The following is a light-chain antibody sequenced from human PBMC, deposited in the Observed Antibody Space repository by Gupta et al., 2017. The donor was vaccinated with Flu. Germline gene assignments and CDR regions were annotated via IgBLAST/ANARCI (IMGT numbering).Light chain of an antibody. Sequence: DIQMTQSPSSLSASVGDRVTITCRPSQRISNYLNWYQQKPGKAPKLLIYTTSSLQSGVPSRFSGSGSGTDFTLTISDLQPDDFATYYCQQNDITPWTFGQGTKVEVK. CDR1: QRISNY. CDR2: TTS. V-gene: IGKV1-39*01. J-gene: IGKJ1*01. CDR3: QQNDITPWT.